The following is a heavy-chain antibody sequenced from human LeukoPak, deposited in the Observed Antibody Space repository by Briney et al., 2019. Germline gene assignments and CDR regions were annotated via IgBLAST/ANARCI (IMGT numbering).Heavy chain of an antibody. CDR2: INAGNGNT. CDR3: AITLGDYRIYYFDY. CDR1: GYTFTSYA. V-gene: IGHV1-3*01. D-gene: IGHD4-17*01. J-gene: IGHJ4*02. Sequence: ASVKVSCKASGYTFTSYAMHWVRQAPGQRLEWMGWINAGNGNTKYSQKLQGRVTMTTDTSTSTAYMELRSLRSDDTAVYYCAITLGDYRIYYFDYWGQGTLVTVSS.